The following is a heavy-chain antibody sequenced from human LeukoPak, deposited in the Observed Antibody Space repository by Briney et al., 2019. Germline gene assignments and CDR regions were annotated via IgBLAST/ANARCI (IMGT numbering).Heavy chain of an antibody. D-gene: IGHD3-10*01. CDR2: ISYDGSNK. Sequence: GESLRLSCAASGFTFSSYAMHWVRQAPGKGLEWVAVISYDGSNKYYADSVKGRFTISRDNSKNTLYLQMNSLRAEDTAVYYCARDKRGPLDYWGQGTLVTVSS. CDR1: GFTFSSYA. J-gene: IGHJ4*02. V-gene: IGHV3-30-3*01. CDR3: ARDKRGPLDY.